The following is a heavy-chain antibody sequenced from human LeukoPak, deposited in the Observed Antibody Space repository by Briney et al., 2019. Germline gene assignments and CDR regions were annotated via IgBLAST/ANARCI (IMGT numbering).Heavy chain of an antibody. CDR3: ARGLSGYASSLGY. CDR1: GFTFSNAW. Sequence: GGSLRLSCAASGFTFSNAWMSWVRQAPGKGLVWVSRINSDGSSTSYADSVRGRFSISRNNAKNTLYLQMNSLRAEDTAVYYCARGLSGYASSLGYWGQGTLVTVSA. D-gene: IGHD6-6*01. J-gene: IGHJ4*02. V-gene: IGHV3-74*01. CDR2: INSDGSST.